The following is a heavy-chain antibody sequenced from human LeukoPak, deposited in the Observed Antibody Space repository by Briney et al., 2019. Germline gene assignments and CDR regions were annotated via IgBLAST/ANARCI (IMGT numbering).Heavy chain of an antibody. CDR1: GFTFSSYG. J-gene: IGHJ4*02. Sequence: GGSLRLSCAASGFTFSSYGMHWVRQAPGKGLEWVAVISYDGSNKYYADSVKGRFTISRDNSKNTLYLQMNGLRAEDTAVYYCARSHHGSAYYGSDYYYFDYWGQGTLVTVSS. V-gene: IGHV3-30*03. D-gene: IGHD3-10*01. CDR3: ARSHHGSAYYGSDYYYFDY. CDR2: ISYDGSNK.